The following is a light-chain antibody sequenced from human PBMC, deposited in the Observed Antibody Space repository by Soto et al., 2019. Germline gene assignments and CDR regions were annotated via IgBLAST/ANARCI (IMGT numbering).Light chain of an antibody. CDR1: SSDVGGYNY. J-gene: IGLJ1*01. V-gene: IGLV2-8*01. CDR3: SSYAGSTRYV. CDR2: DVS. Sequence: QSALTQPPSASGSPGQSVTISCTGTSSDVGGYNYVSWYQQHPGKAPKLMIYDVSKRPSGVPDRFSGSKSGNTASLTVSGLQAEDEADYYCSSYAGSTRYVFGTGTKVTVL.